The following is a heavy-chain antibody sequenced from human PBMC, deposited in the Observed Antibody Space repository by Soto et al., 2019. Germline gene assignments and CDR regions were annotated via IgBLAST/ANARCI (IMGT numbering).Heavy chain of an antibody. CDR1: GFTFSGSA. CDR2: IRSKANSYAT. D-gene: IGHD2-15*01. Sequence: GGSLRLSCAASGFTFSGSAMHWVRQASGKGLEWVGRIRSKANSYATAYAASVKGRFTISRDDSKNTAYLQMNSLKTEDMAVYYCTRHGVYCSGGSCPNYGMDVWGQGTTVTVSS. V-gene: IGHV3-73*01. J-gene: IGHJ6*02. CDR3: TRHGVYCSGGSCPNYGMDV.